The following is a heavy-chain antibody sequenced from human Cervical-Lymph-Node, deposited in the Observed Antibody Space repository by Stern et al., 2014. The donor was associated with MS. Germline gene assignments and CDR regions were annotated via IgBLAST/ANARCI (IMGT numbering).Heavy chain of an antibody. CDR2: IYWDDDK. CDR1: GFSLSTTNVG. V-gene: IGHV2-5*02. D-gene: IGHD5-12*01. J-gene: IGHJ5*02. Sequence: QVTLRESGPTLVKPTQTLTLTCTFSGFSLSTTNVGVGWIRQPPGKALEWLELIYWDDDKRYSPSLKSRLTITKDTSKNQVVLTMTNMDPVDTATYYCAHKGGGYDTWGQGTLVTVSS. CDR3: AHKGGGYDT.